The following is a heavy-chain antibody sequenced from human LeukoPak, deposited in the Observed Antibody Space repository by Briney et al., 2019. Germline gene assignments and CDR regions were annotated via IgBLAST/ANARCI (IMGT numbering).Heavy chain of an antibody. V-gene: IGHV3-33*01. D-gene: IGHD3-10*01. CDR1: GFAFNTYA. CDR3: ARAIFGSGSYPDY. J-gene: IGHJ4*02. CDR2: IWHDGSHK. Sequence: GGSLRLSCAASGFAFNTYAMHWVRQAPGKGLEWVTLIWHDGSHKFYIDSVRGRFTISRDNSRNTVYLQMNGLRAEDTAVYYCARAIFGSGSYPDYWGQGTLVTVSS.